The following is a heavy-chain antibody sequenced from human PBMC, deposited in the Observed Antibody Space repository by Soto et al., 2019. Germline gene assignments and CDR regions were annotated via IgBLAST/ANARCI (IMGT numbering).Heavy chain of an antibody. CDR2: INPTGAST. Sequence: QEQLVQSGAEVKKPGASVTISCKASGDTFSRHYIHWVRQAPGQGLEWMGVINPTGASTSYAQKFQGRVTVTRDTSTSTISMELRSRRSEYTAVYFCASDYSAYERHHRFDNWGQGTMVTVSS. CDR3: ASDYSAYERHHRFDN. J-gene: IGHJ3*02. CDR1: GDTFSRHY. V-gene: IGHV1-46*03. D-gene: IGHD6-25*01.